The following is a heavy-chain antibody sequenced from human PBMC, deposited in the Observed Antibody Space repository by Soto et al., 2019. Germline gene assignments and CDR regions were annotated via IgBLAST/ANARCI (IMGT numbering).Heavy chain of an antibody. D-gene: IGHD3-16*01. CDR1: SGSISSGSSY. V-gene: IGHV4-39*02. Sequence: QVQLQESGPGLVKPSETLALTCTVSSGSISSGSSYWGWIRQPPGKGLEWIGNIYYIGNTYYNPYLKGPVTMSIHSPKIHFALKLYPVTGRDKAVYSCGPQHSCAEGYHVWTWG. J-gene: IGHJ6*01. CDR2: IYYIGNT. CDR3: GPQHSCAEGYHVWT.